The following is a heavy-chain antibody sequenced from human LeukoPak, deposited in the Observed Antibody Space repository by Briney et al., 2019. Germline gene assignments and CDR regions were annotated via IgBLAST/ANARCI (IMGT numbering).Heavy chain of an antibody. CDR3: ARDMCSGVSCHPRAPFDQ. D-gene: IGHD2-15*01. V-gene: IGHV3-74*01. CDR2: MNSDGSST. CDR1: GFTFSSYW. Sequence: PGGSLRLSCAASGFTFSSYWMHWVRHAPGEGLVWVLRMNSDGSSTSYADSVKGRFTISRDNAKNTLYLQMNSLRADDTAVYYCARDMCSGVSCHPRAPFDQWGQGTLVIVSS. J-gene: IGHJ4*02.